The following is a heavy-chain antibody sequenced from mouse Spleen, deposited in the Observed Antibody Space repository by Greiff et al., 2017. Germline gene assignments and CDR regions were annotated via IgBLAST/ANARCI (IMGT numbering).Heavy chain of an antibody. CDR1: GFTFSSYG. D-gene: IGHD2-1*01. CDR2: INSNGGST. Sequence: EVQGVESGGGLVQPGGSLKLSCAASGFTFSSYGMSWVRQTPDKRLELVATINSNGGSTYYPDSVKGRFTISRDNAKNTLYLQMSSLKSEDSAVYYCTRRDGNSQYAMDYWGQGTSVTVSS. V-gene: IGHV5-6-3*01. J-gene: IGHJ4*01. CDR3: TRRDGNSQYAMDY.